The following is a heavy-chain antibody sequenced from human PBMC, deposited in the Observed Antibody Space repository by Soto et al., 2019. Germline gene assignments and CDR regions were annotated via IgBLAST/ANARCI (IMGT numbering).Heavy chain of an antibody. J-gene: IGHJ4*02. D-gene: IGHD6-19*01. Sequence: QVQLVESGGGVVQPGRSLRLSCAASGFTFSSYAMHWVRQAPGKGLEWVAVISYDGSNKYYADSVKGRFTISRDNSKNTLYLQMNSLRAEDTAVYYCARVVIAEAGTLIDYWGQGTLVTVSS. CDR1: GFTFSSYA. CDR2: ISYDGSNK. V-gene: IGHV3-30-3*01. CDR3: ARVVIAEAGTLIDY.